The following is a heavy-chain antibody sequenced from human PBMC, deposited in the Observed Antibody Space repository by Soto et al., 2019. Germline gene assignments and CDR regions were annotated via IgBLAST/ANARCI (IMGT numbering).Heavy chain of an antibody. J-gene: IGHJ5*02. CDR2: IYPGDSDT. V-gene: IGHV5-51*01. CDR3: ARQVGSGSYSNNWFDP. D-gene: IGHD3-10*01. Sequence: GGSLRLSCKGSGYSFTSYWIGWVRQMPGKGLEWMGIIYPGDSDTRYSPSFQGQVTISADKSISTAYLQWSSLKASDTAMYYCARQVGSGSYSNNWFDPWGQGTLVTVSS. CDR1: GYSFTSYW.